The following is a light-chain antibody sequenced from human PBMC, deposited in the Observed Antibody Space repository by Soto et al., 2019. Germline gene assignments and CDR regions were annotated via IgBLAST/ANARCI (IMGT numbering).Light chain of an antibody. Sequence: EIVLTHSPGTLSLSPGERATLSCRASQSVSSSYLAWYQQKPGQAPRLLLYGASARATGIPDRFSDSGSGTDFTLTISRLESEDFAVYYCQQFGGSPIYTFGQGTKLEIK. CDR3: QQFGGSPIYT. J-gene: IGKJ2*01. V-gene: IGKV3-20*01. CDR1: QSVSSSY. CDR2: GAS.